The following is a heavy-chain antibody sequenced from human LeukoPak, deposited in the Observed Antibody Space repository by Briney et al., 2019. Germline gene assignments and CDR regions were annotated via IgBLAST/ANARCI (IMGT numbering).Heavy chain of an antibody. V-gene: IGHV3-23*01. CDR1: GFTFSNYA. D-gene: IGHD3-10*01. CDR2: IGISGGST. CDR3: AKDHGPGNYYNFPDY. Sequence: PGGSLRLSCAASGFTFSNYAMTWVRQAPGKGLEWVSGIGISGGSTYYADSVKGLFTISRDNSKNTLYLQMNSLRAEDTAFYYCAKDHGPGNYYNFPDYWRQGTLVTVSS. J-gene: IGHJ4*02.